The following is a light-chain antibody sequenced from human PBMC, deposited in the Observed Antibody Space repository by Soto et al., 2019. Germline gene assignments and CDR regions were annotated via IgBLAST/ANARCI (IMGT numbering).Light chain of an antibody. V-gene: IGLV2-23*02. J-gene: IGLJ1*01. Sequence: QSALTQPASVYGSTGQSITISCTGTSSDVGSYNLVSWYQQHPGKAPKLMIYEVSKRPSGVSNRFSGSKSGNTASLTISGLQAEDEADYYCCSYAGSSSYVFGTGTKLTVL. CDR1: SSDVGSYNL. CDR3: CSYAGSSSYV. CDR2: EVS.